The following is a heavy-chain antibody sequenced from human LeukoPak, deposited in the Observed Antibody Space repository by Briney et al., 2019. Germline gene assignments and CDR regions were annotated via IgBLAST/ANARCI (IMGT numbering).Heavy chain of an antibody. J-gene: IGHJ4*02. V-gene: IGHV3-30*02. Sequence: GGSLRLSCAASGFTFSSYGMYWVRQAPGKGLEWVAFIRYDGSNKYYADSVKGRFTVSRDNSKNTLYLQMKSLRSEDTAVYYCAREIGPRQLHLWGSAFDYWGQGTLVTVSS. CDR2: IRYDGSNK. CDR3: AREIGPRQLHLWGSAFDY. CDR1: GFTFSSYG. D-gene: IGHD5-18*01.